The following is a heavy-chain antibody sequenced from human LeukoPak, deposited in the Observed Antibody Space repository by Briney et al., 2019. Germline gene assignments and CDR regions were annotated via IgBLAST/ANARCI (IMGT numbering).Heavy chain of an antibody. Sequence: GGSLRLSCAASGFTFSTFTMNWVRQAPGKGLEWVSYISSGSSTIYYADSVKGRFTISRDNAKNSLYLQMNSLRAEDTAVYYCASPAVTTTGPFRRAFDYWGQGTLVTVSS. D-gene: IGHD4-17*01. CDR3: ASPAVTTTGPFRRAFDY. CDR2: ISSGSSTI. V-gene: IGHV3-48*04. J-gene: IGHJ4*02. CDR1: GFTFSTFT.